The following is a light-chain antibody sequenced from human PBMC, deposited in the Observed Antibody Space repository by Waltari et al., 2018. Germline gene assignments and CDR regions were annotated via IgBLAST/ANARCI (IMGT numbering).Light chain of an antibody. Sequence: SYELPQTPSESVSQRRTVSITCYGTKTGDKSTCCYQQKPGPSPVLVIYQDSMRPSGIPELFSGSNSGNTATLTISGTQAMDEADYYCQAWDSSTWVFGGGTKLTVL. V-gene: IGLV3-1*01. J-gene: IGLJ3*02. CDR3: QAWDSSTWV. CDR1: KTGDKS. CDR2: QDS.